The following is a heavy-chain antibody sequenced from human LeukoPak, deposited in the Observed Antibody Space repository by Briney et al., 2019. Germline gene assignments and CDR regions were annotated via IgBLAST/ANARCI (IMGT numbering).Heavy chain of an antibody. J-gene: IGHJ6*03. CDR2: ISSSGSTI. Sequence: PGGSLRLSCAASGFTFSDYYMSWICQAPGKGLEWVSYISSSGSTIYYADSVKGRFTISRDNAKNSLYLQMNSLRAEDTAVYYCARDASPDIVVVPAYYMDVWGKGTTVTVSS. V-gene: IGHV3-11*04. CDR1: GFTFSDYY. D-gene: IGHD2-2*01. CDR3: ARDASPDIVVVPAYYMDV.